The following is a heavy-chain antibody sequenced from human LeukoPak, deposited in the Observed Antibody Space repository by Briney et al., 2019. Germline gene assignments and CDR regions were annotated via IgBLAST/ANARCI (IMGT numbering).Heavy chain of an antibody. CDR2: IYSGGST. D-gene: IGHD6-19*01. CDR3: ARELSGWYQGGFYFDY. J-gene: IGHJ4*02. Sequence: PGGSLRLSCAASGFTVSSNYMSWVRQAPGKGLEWVSVIYSGGSTYYADSVKGRFTISRDNSKNTLYLQMNSLRAEDTALYYCARELSGWYQGGFYFDYWGQGTLVTVSS. CDR1: GFTVSSNY. V-gene: IGHV3-53*01.